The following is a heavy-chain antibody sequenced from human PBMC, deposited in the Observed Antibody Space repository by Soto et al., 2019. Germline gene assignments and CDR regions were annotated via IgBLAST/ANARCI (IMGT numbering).Heavy chain of an antibody. CDR3: ARYRGTVTFYYYYYYGMDV. D-gene: IGHD4-4*01. J-gene: IGHJ6*02. V-gene: IGHV4-30-4*01. CDR2: IYYSGST. CDR1: GGSISSGDYY. Sequence: TLSLTGTVSGGSISSGDYYWGWIRQPPGKGLEWIGYIYYSGSTYYNPSLKSRVTISVDTSKNQFSLKLSSVTAADTAVYYCARYRGTVTFYYYYYYGMDVWGQGTTVTVSS.